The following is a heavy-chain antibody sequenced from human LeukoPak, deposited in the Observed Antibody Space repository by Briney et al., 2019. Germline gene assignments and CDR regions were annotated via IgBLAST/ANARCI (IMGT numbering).Heavy chain of an antibody. J-gene: IGHJ4*02. CDR3: ARRSLSGAPFDY. CDR2: IYTSGST. Sequence: SQTLSLTCTVSGGSISSGSYYWSWIRQPAGKGLEWIGRIYTSGSTNYNPSLKSRVTISVDTSKNQFSLKLSSVTAADTAVYYCARRSLSGAPFDYWGQGTLVTVSS. D-gene: IGHD2/OR15-2a*01. CDR1: GGSISSGSYY. V-gene: IGHV4-61*02.